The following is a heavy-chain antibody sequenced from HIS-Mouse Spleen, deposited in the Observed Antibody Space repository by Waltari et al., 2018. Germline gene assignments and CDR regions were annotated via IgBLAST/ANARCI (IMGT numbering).Heavy chain of an antibody. CDR1: GGSISSSSYY. D-gene: IGHD6-13*01. V-gene: IGHV4-39*07. CDR3: AREIPYSSSWYDWYFDL. Sequence: QLQLQESGPGLVKPSETLSLTCTVSGGSISSSSYYWGWIRQPPGPGLEWIGGINYSGRTYYNPSLKGRVTMSVDTSKNPFSLKLSSVTAADTAVYYCAREIPYSSSWYDWYFDLWGRGTLVTVSS. CDR2: INYSGRT. J-gene: IGHJ2*01.